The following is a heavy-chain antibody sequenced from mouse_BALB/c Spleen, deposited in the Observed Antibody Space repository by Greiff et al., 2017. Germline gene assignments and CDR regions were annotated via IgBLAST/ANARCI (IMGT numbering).Heavy chain of an antibody. V-gene: IGHV14-1*02. CDR3: ARASYGNYFDY. J-gene: IGHJ2*01. Sequence: EVQLVESGAELVRPGALVKLSCKASGFNIKDYYMHWVKQRPEQGLEWIGWIDPENGNTIYDPKFQGKASITADTSSNTAYLQLSSLTSEDTAVYYCARASYGNYFDYWGQGTTLTVSS. CDR1: GFNIKDYY. CDR2: IDPENGNT. D-gene: IGHD2-1*01.